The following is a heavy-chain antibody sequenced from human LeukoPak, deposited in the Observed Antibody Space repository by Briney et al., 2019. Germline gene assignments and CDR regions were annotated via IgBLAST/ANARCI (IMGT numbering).Heavy chain of an antibody. Sequence: GGFLRLSCAASGFTFSSYGMHWVRQAPGKGLEWVAFIRYDGSNKYYADSVKGRFTISRDNSKNTLYLQMNSLRAEDTAVYYCAKDRFYYGSPTKGYWGQGTLVTVSS. D-gene: IGHD3-10*01. CDR2: IRYDGSNK. CDR3: AKDRFYYGSPTKGY. V-gene: IGHV3-30*02. CDR1: GFTFSSYG. J-gene: IGHJ4*02.